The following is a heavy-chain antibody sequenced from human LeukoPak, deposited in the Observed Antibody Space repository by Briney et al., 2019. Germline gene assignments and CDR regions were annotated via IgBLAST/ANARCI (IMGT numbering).Heavy chain of an antibody. CDR1: LYTFIAYY. Sequence: ASVKVSFKSSLYTFIAYYMHSVRVAPGQGLGCMGWIIPLSGNTQYTQKFEGTVTMTRDTSISTSYMELIGLTSEETAVYYCVRDLARYYDILVDWGQGTLVTVSS. CDR2: IIPLSGNT. CDR3: VRDLARYYDILVD. D-gene: IGHD3-9*01. V-gene: IGHV1-2*02. J-gene: IGHJ4*02.